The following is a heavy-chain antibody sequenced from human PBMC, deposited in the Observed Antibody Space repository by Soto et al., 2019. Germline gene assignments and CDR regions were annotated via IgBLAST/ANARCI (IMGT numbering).Heavy chain of an antibody. CDR1: GYSFTSYW. CDR2: IYPGDSDT. J-gene: IGHJ6*02. D-gene: IGHD6-13*01. Sequence: GESLKISCKGSGYSFTSYWIGWVRQMPGKGLEWMGIIYPGDSDTRYSPSFQGQVTISADKSISTAYLQWSSLKASDTAMYYCARGWVGSSWYYYGMDVWGQGTTVTVSS. CDR3: ARGWVGSSWYYYGMDV. V-gene: IGHV5-51*01.